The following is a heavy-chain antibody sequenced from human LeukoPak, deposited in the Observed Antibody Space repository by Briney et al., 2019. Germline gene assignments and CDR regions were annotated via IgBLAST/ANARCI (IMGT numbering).Heavy chain of an antibody. J-gene: IGHJ4*02. CDR3: ARLHYDSSGYYLGY. V-gene: IGHV4-59*01. Sequence: SETLSLTCTVSGGSISSYYWSWIRQPPGKGLEWIGYIYYSGSTNYNPSLKSRVTISVDTSKNQFSLKLSSVTAADTAVYYCARLHYDSSGYYLGYWGQGTLVTVSS. CDR1: GGSISSYY. CDR2: IYYSGST. D-gene: IGHD3-22*01.